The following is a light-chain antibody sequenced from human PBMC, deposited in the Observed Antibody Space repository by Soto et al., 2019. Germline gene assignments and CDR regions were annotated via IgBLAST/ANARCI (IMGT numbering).Light chain of an antibody. CDR3: ATWDDSLNGYV. Sequence: HSVLTQPPSASGTPGQRVTISCSGSNSNIGSNTVTWYQQVPGTAPILLIYSNNKRPSGVPDRFSGSRSGTSASLAISGLQSEDEADYYCATWDDSLNGYVFGSGTKLTVL. V-gene: IGLV1-44*01. CDR1: NSNIGSNT. J-gene: IGLJ1*01. CDR2: SNN.